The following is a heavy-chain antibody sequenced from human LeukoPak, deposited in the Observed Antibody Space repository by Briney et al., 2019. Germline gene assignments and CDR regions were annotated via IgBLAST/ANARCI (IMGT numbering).Heavy chain of an antibody. CDR3: ARHGDLAGYCSGGSCYSGFDY. J-gene: IGHJ4*02. CDR2: IYYSGST. V-gene: IGHV4-59*08. CDR1: GGSISSYY. Sequence: SETLSLTCTVSGGSISSYYWSWIRQPPGKGLEWIGYIYYSGSTNSNPSLKSRVTISVDTSKNQFSLKLSSVTAADTAVYYCARHGDLAGYCSGGSCYSGFDYWGQGTLVTVSS. D-gene: IGHD2-15*01.